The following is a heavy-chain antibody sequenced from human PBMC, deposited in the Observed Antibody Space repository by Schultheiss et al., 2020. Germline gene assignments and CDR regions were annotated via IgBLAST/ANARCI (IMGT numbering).Heavy chain of an antibody. CDR3: ARGAVAGFDY. J-gene: IGHJ4*02. CDR2: IYYSGST. Sequence: SETLSLTCTVSGGSISSSSYYWGWIRQPPGKGLEWIGSIYYSGSTYYNPSLKSRVTISVDTSKNQFSLKLSSVTAADTAVYYCARGAVAGFDYWGQGTLVNVSS. V-gene: IGHV4-39*01. CDR1: GGSISSSSYY. D-gene: IGHD6-19*01.